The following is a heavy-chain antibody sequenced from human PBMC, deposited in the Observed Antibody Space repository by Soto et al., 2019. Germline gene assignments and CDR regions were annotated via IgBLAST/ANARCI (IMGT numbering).Heavy chain of an antibody. CDR1: GFPFSSYA. J-gene: IGHJ3*02. V-gene: IGHV3-23*01. CDR3: AKGGYYSLFDI. Sequence: SGGSLRLSCVASGFPFSSYAMSWVRQTPGKGLEWVSGISGSGGRTYYADSAKGRFTISRDNSNNTLSLQMHILRVEDTAVYFCAKGGYYSLFDIWGQGTMVTVSS. D-gene: IGHD3-16*01. CDR2: ISGSGGRT.